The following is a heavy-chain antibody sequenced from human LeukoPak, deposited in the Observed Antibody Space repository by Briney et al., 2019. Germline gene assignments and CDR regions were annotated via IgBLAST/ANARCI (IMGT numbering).Heavy chain of an antibody. CDR3: AGGYYDYVWGSYRHQSLNFDY. Sequence: SETLSLTCAVYGGSFSGYYWSWIRQPPGKGLEWIGEINHSGSTNYNPSLKSRVTISVDTSKNQFSLKLSSVTAADTAVYYCAGGYYDYVWGSYRHQSLNFDYWGQGTLVTVSS. CDR2: INHSGST. J-gene: IGHJ4*02. V-gene: IGHV4-34*01. CDR1: GGSFSGYY. D-gene: IGHD3-16*02.